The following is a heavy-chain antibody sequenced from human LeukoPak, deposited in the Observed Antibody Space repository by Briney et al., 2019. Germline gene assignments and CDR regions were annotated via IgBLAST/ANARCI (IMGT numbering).Heavy chain of an antibody. D-gene: IGHD2-21*02. CDR3: AKDMSGGDCPDY. V-gene: IGHV3-30*19. J-gene: IGHJ4*02. Sequence: GGSLRLSCAASGFTFSSYGMHWVRQAPGKGLEWVALISYDGSDKDYAKSVKGRFTISRDNSKNTLYLQMNSLRAEDTAVYYCAKDMSGGDCPDYWGQGTLVTVSS. CDR2: ISYDGSDK. CDR1: GFTFSSYG.